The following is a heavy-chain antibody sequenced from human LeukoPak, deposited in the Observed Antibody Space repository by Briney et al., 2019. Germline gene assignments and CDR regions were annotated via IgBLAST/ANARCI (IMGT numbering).Heavy chain of an antibody. CDR3: ARVQSNNNWFDP. CDR1: GFTVSSNY. CDR2: IYSGGST. Sequence: GGSLRLSCAASGFTVSSNYMSWVRQAPGKGLEWVSVIYSGGSTYYADSVKGRFTISRDNSKNTLYLQMNSLRAEDTAVYYCARVQSNNNWFDPWGQGTLVTVSS. V-gene: IGHV3-66*01. J-gene: IGHJ5*02. D-gene: IGHD4-4*01.